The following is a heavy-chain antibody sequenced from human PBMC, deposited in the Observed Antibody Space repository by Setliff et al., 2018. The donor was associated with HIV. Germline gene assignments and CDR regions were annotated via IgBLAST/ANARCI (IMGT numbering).Heavy chain of an antibody. D-gene: IGHD6-13*01. Sequence: VKVSCKASGGTLRSNAISWVRQAPGQGLEWMGGIIPLFGTANYAQKFQGRVTITADKSTSTAYLELNSLRSEDSAIYYCAREIQIAVAAVGWFDPWGQGTLVTVSS. CDR3: AREIQIAVAAVGWFDP. CDR2: IIPLFGTA. V-gene: IGHV1-69*06. J-gene: IGHJ5*02. CDR1: GGTLRSNA.